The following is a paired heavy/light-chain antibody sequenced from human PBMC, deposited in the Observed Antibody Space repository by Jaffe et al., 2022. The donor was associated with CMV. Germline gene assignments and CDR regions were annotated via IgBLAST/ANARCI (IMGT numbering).Heavy chain of an antibody. J-gene: IGHJ4*02. CDR1: RFTFSNAW. V-gene: IGHV3-15*01. CDR2: IKSKTDGGAT. D-gene: IGHD5-12*01. CDR3: VTGRKWLRQYYFDS. Sequence: EVQLVESGGDLVKPGGSLRLSCAASRFTFSNAWMSWVRQAPGKGLEWVGRIKSKTDGGATDYAAPVKGRFTISRDDSKNTLYLQMNSLKTEDTGVYYCVTGRKWLRQYYFDSWGQGTLVTVSS.
Light chain of an antibody. V-gene: IGLV1-40*01. Sequence: QSVLTQPPSVSGAPGQRVTISCTGSSSNIGAGYDVQWYQQLPGTAPKVLIYGTSNRPSGVPDRFSGSKSGTSASLAITGLQAENEADYYCQSYDSSLSGWVFGGGTKLTVL. CDR2: GTS. J-gene: IGLJ3*02. CDR1: SSNIGAGYD. CDR3: QSYDSSLSGWV.